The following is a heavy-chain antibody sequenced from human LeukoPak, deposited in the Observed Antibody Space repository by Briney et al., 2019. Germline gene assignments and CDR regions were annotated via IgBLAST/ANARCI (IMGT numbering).Heavy chain of an antibody. CDR3: ATPPNWFDP. V-gene: IGHV3-23*01. CDR2: ISGNSDYT. J-gene: IGHJ5*02. Sequence: TGGSLRLSCAASGFTFSSSVMNWVRQAPGKGLEWVSVISGNSDYTYYADFVKGRFTISRDNSKNTLYLQMNSLRAEDTAVYYCATPPNWFDPWGQGTLVTVSS. CDR1: GFTFSSSV.